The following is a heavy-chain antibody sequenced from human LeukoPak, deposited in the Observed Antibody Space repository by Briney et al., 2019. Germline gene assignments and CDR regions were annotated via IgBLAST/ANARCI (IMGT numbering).Heavy chain of an antibody. CDR1: GFTFSSYA. V-gene: IGHV3-23*01. Sequence: GGSLRLSCAASGFTFSSYAMSWVRQAPGKGLEWVSAISGSGGSTYYADSVKGRFTISRDNSKNTLYLQMNSLRAEDTAVYYCASTKYYYGSGSSAADYWGQGTLVTVSS. CDR2: ISGSGGST. CDR3: ASTKYYYGSGSSAADY. J-gene: IGHJ4*02. D-gene: IGHD3-10*01.